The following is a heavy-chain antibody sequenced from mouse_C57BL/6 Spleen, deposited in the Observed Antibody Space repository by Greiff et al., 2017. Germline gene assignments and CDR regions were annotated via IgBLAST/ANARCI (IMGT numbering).Heavy chain of an antibody. D-gene: IGHD2-3*01. CDR1: GYTFTDYY. Sequence: VQLQQSGPVLVKPGASVKMSCKASGYTFTDYYMNWVKQSHGKSLEWIGVINPYNGGTSYNQKFKGKATLTVDKSSSTAYMELNSLTSEDSAVYYGANPYDGYYGFDYWGQGTTLTVSS. CDR2: INPYNGGT. CDR3: ANPYDGYYGFDY. V-gene: IGHV1-19*01. J-gene: IGHJ2*01.